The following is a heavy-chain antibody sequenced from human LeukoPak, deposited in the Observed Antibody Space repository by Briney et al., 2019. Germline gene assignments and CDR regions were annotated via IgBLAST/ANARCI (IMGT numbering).Heavy chain of an antibody. Sequence: GGSLRLSCAASGFSFSTYWMAWVRQAPGKGLEWVANINQDGSEEYYVDSVKGRFTVSRDNAKNTLYLQMNTLRAEDTAVYCCGSWVGRDYWGQGTLVTVSS. CDR2: INQDGSEE. V-gene: IGHV3-7*01. D-gene: IGHD2-15*01. CDR1: GFSFSTYW. J-gene: IGHJ4*02. CDR3: GSWVGRDY.